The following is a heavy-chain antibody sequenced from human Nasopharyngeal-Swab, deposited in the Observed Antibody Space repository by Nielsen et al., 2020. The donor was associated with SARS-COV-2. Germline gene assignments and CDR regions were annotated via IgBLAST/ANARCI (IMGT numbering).Heavy chain of an antibody. J-gene: IGHJ6*03. Sequence: GGSLRLSCSASGFTFSSYAMHWVRQAPGKGLEYVSAISSNGGSTYYADSVKGRFTISRDNSKNTLYLQMSSLRAEDTAVYYCARAGEQQLLYYYYMDVWGKGTTVTVSS. CDR3: ARAGEQQLLYYYYMDV. V-gene: IGHV3-64D*06. CDR1: GFTFSSYA. D-gene: IGHD6-13*01. CDR2: ISSNGGST.